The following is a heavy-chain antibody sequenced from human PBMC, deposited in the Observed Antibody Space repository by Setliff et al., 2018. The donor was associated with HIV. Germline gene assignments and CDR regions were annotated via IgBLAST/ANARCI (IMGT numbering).Heavy chain of an antibody. D-gene: IGHD3-10*01. CDR2: IYHSGNT. CDR3: ARLSGGMVPNY. J-gene: IGHJ4*02. V-gene: IGHV4-38-2*02. CDR1: GDSISSDFY. Sequence: SETLSLTCTVSGDSISSDFYWGWIRQPPGKGLEWIGSIYHSGNTYYMPSLQSRVTISVDMSKNQILLRLSSVTAADTAVYYCARLSGGMVPNYWGQGTLVTVSS.